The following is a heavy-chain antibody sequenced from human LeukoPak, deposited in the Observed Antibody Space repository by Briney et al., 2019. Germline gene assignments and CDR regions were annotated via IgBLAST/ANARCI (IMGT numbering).Heavy chain of an antibody. CDR2: ISYDGSNK. CDR3: ASGYCSGGSCYSLDY. CDR1: GFTFSSYA. J-gene: IGHJ4*02. Sequence: GRSLTLACPPSGFTFSSYAMHWVRHAPGKGLEWLAVISYDGSNKYYADCVKSRFTISRDNSKNTMYMQMNRLRAEDTGVYYCASGYCSGGSCYSLDYWGQGTLVTVSS. D-gene: IGHD2-15*01. V-gene: IGHV3-30*04.